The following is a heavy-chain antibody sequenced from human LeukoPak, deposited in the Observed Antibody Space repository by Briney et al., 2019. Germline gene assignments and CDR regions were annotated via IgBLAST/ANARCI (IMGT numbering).Heavy chain of an antibody. CDR2: IYHSGST. V-gene: IGHV4-38-2*02. J-gene: IGHJ6*03. CDR3: ARVVVRYYDSSGYYTPYYYYYMDV. Sequence: MTSETLSLTCTVSGYSISSGYYWGWIRQPPGKGLEWIGSIYHSGSTYYNPSLKSRVTISVDTSKNQFSLKLSSVTAADTAVYYCARVVVRYYDSSGYYTPYYYYYMDVWGKGTTVTVSS. D-gene: IGHD3-22*01. CDR1: GYSISSGYY.